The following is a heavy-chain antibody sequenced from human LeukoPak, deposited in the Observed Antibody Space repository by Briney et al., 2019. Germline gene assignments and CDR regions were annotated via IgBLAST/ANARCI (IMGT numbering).Heavy chain of an antibody. CDR3: AKFLGETGSGSYTFWYFDY. CDR2: ISWNSGSI. Sequence: GGSLRLSCAASGFTFDDYAMHWVRQAPGKGLEWVSGISWNSGSIGYADSVKGRFTISRDNAKNSLYLQMNSLRAEDTALYYCAKFLGETGSGSYTFWYFDYWGQGTLVTVSS. J-gene: IGHJ4*02. D-gene: IGHD3-10*01. CDR1: GFTFDDYA. V-gene: IGHV3-9*01.